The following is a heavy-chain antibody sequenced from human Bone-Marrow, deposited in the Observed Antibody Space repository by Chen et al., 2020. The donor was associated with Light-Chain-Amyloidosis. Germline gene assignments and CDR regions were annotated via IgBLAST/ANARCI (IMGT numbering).Heavy chain of an antibody. V-gene: IGHV3-21*01. CDR2: ISSSSSYR. D-gene: IGHD3-3*01. CDR1: GFTFSSSR. J-gene: IGHJ6*03. CDR3: ASYDPRTYYYYYMDV. Sequence: EVQLVESGGGLVKPGGSLRLSCAASGFTFSSSRMNWVRQAPGKGLEWVSYISSSSSYRYYADSVKGRFTISRDNAKNSLYRQMNSLRAEDTAVYYCASYDPRTYYYYYMDVWGKGTTVTVSS.